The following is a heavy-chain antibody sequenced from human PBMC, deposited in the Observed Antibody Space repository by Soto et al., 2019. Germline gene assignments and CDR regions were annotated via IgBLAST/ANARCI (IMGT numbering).Heavy chain of an antibody. D-gene: IGHD2-2*02. V-gene: IGHV1-2*04. J-gene: IGHJ6*02. CDR3: ARVRPDCSSTSCYTRFYYGMDV. CDR2: INPNSGGT. CDR1: GYTFTGYY. Sequence: QVKLVQSGAEMKKPGASVKVSCKASGYTFTGYYMHWVRQAPGQGLEWMGWINPNSGGTNYAQKFQGWVTMTRDTSISTAYMELSRRRSDDTAVYYCARVRPDCSSTSCYTRFYYGMDVWGQGTTVTVSS.